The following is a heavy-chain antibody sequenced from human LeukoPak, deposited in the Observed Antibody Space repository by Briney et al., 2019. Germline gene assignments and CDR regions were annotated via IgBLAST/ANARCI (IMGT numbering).Heavy chain of an antibody. Sequence: GGSLRLSCAASGFTVSSYYLSWVRQAPGKGLEWVSVIYSGGSTYYAASVKGRFTISRDNSKNTVYLQMNTLRAEDTAVYYSERDPAEAIGYSSRYFDYWGQGALVTVSS. CDR3: ERDPAEAIGYSSRYFDY. J-gene: IGHJ4*02. V-gene: IGHV3-53*01. CDR2: IYSGGST. CDR1: GFTVSSYY. D-gene: IGHD6-19*01.